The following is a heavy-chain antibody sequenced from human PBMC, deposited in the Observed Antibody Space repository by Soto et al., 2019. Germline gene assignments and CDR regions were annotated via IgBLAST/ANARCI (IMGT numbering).Heavy chain of an antibody. CDR1: GGTITSYY. V-gene: IGHV4-4*07. CDR3: ARENILTAASGKRDFDC. CDR2: IYSSGST. Sequence: SETLSLTCTVSGGTITSYYWSWIRQPAGKGLEWIGRIYSSGSTNYNPSLNSRVIMSVDTSQNQFSLNLSSVTAADTAKYYCARENILTAASGKRDFDCWGQGTLVTVSS. J-gene: IGHJ4*02. D-gene: IGHD6-13*01.